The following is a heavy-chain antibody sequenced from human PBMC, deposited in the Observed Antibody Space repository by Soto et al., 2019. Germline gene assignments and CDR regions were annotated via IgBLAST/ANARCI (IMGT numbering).Heavy chain of an antibody. V-gene: IGHV3-21*01. CDR1: GFTFSSYS. D-gene: IGHD2-15*01. CDR3: ARDGAYSYYYYGMDV. J-gene: IGHJ6*02. Sequence: GSLRLSCAASGFTFSSYSMNWVRQAPGKGLEWVSSISSSSSYIYYADSVKGRFTISRDNAKNSLYLQMNSLRAEDTAVYYCARDGAYSYYYYGMDVWGQGTTVTVSS. CDR2: ISSSSSYI.